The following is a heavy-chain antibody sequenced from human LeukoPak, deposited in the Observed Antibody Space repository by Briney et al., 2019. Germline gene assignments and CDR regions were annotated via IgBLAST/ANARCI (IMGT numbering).Heavy chain of an antibody. J-gene: IGHJ5*02. V-gene: IGHV3-21*01. CDR1: GYTFSSYS. Sequence: ESGGPLRLSCGASGYTFSSYSVQWVRQATGKGREWVSSISSRNRYIYYAHSVKRRVHISRHHDKHSVYLQINTLRAEDASVYYCARRKRQQLVNPRGQGTLGTVSS. CDR2: ISSRNRYI. D-gene: IGHD6-13*01. CDR3: ARRKRQQLVNP.